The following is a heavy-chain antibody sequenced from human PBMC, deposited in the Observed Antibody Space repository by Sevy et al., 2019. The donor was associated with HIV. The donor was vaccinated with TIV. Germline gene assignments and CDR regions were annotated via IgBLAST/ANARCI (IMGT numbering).Heavy chain of an antibody. J-gene: IGHJ4*02. CDR3: ARTVHIRDFYFDY. CDR1: GYTFTGYY. CDR2: INPNSGGT. Sequence: ASVKVSCKASGYTFTGYYMHWVRQAPGQGLEWMGWINPNSGGTNYAQKFQGRVTMTRETSISTAYMELGRLRSDDTAVYYCARTVHIRDFYFDYWGQGTLVTVSS. V-gene: IGHV1-2*02. D-gene: IGHD1-20*01.